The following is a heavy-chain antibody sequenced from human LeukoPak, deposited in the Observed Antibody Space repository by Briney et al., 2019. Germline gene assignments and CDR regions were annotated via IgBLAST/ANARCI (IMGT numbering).Heavy chain of an antibody. J-gene: IGHJ4*02. Sequence: PGGSLRLSCAASGFTFSSYEMNWVRQAPGKGLEWVSYISSSSNTMYYADSVKSRFTISRDNAKNSLYLQMNSLRDEDTAVYYCARAFDYWGQGTLVAVSS. V-gene: IGHV3-48*03. CDR3: ARAFDY. CDR2: ISSSSNTM. CDR1: GFTFSSYE.